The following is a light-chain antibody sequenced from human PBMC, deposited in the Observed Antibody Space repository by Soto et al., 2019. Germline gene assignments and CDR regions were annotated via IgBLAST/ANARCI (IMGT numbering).Light chain of an antibody. CDR2: STS. J-gene: IGKJ4*01. V-gene: IGKV3-20*01. Sequence: EIVLTQSPGTLSLSPGERATLSCRASQSVGRAYLTWYQQKPGQTPRLLIFSTSRRATGVPGRFSGSRSGADFTRTISRLEPEDFAVYYCQCYGSSFGGGTKVEI. CDR3: QCYGSS. CDR1: QSVGRAY.